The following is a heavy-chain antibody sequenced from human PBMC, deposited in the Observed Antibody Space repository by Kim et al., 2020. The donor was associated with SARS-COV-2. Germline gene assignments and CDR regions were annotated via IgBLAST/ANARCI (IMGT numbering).Heavy chain of an antibody. V-gene: IGHV5-51*01. CDR3: ARLGDDYSNYRYFQH. J-gene: IGHJ1*01. D-gene: IGHD4-4*01. Sequence: PSFQGQVTISADKSISTAYLQWSSLKASDTAMYYCARLGDDYSNYRYFQHWGQGTLVTVSS.